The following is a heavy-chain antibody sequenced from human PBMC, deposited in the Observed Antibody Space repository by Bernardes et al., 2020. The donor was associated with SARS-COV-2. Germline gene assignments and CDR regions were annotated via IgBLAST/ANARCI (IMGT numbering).Heavy chain of an antibody. J-gene: IGHJ4*02. V-gene: IGHV3-33*01. D-gene: IGHD6-19*01. CDR2: ISYDERNK. CDR1: GFSFRSYG. CDR3: ARDLRSEYRSGWPLDY. Sequence: GGSLRLSCAASGFSFRSYGMHWVRQAPGKGLEWVAVISYDERNKYYADSVKGRFTISRDNSKNTLYLQMNSLRGEDTAVYYCARDLRSEYRSGWPLDYWGQGNLVTVSS.